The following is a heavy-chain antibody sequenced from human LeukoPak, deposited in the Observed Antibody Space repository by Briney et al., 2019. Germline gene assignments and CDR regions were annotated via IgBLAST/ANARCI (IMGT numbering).Heavy chain of an antibody. J-gene: IGHJ4*02. CDR3: TTDLYPNYGDYSLWDY. D-gene: IGHD4-17*01. Sequence: GGSLRLSCAASGFTFSNARMSWVRQAPGKGLEWVGRIKSKTDGGTTDYAAPVKGRFTISRDDSKNTLYLQMNSLKTEDTAVYYCTTDLYPNYGDYSLWDYWGQGTLVTVSS. CDR2: IKSKTDGGTT. CDR1: GFTFSNAR. V-gene: IGHV3-15*01.